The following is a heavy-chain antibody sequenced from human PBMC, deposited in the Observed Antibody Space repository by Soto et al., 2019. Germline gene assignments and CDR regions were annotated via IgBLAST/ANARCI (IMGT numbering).Heavy chain of an antibody. CDR1: GFTFSDYY. J-gene: IGHJ4*02. D-gene: IGHD3-22*01. Sequence: GGSLRISCAASGFTFSDYYMSWIRQAPGKGLEWFSYISSSSSYTNYADSVKGRFTISRDNSKSTLYLQMNSLRAEDTAMYYCARDAHNYYDSSGYYYGYFDYWGQVTLVTVSS. CDR3: ARDAHNYYDSSGYYYGYFDY. CDR2: ISSSSSYT. V-gene: IGHV3-11*06.